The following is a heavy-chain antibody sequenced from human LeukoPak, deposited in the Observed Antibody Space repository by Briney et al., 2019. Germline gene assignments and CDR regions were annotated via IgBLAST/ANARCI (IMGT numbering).Heavy chain of an antibody. D-gene: IGHD3-10*01. V-gene: IGHV6-1*01. CDR1: GDSVSSNSAA. CDR3: ARSTVLLWFGESILYNWFDP. Sequence: SQTLSLTCAISGDSVSSNSAAWNWIRQSPSRGLEWLGRTYYRSKWYNDYAVSVKSRITINPDTSKNQFSLQLNSVTPEDTAVYYCARSTVLLWFGESILYNWFDPWGQGTLVTVSS. CDR2: TYYRSKWYN. J-gene: IGHJ5*02.